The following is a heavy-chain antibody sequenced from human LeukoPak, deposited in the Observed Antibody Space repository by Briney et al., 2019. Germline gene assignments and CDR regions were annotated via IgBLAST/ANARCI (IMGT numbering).Heavy chain of an antibody. Sequence: SETLSLTCAVYGGSFSGYYWSWIRQPPGKGLEWIGEINQSGSTNYNPSLKSRVTLSVDTPRNQSSLNLYSVTAADTAVYYCARNSAYSSSSEINLWGQGTLVTVSS. D-gene: IGHD6-6*01. CDR2: INQSGST. CDR3: ARNSAYSSSSEINL. J-gene: IGHJ4*02. CDR1: GGSFSGYY. V-gene: IGHV4-34*01.